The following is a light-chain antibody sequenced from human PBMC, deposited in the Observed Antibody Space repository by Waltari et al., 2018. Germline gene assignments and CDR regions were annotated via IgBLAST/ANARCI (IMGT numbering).Light chain of an antibody. CDR1: QSVRNN. Sequence: EIVMTQSPATLSVSPGERATLSCRASQSVRNNLVWYQQKPGQAPRLLTYGASTRVPGIPARFSGSGSGTECTLTISSLQSEDFAVYYCQQYNNWPPWTFGQGTKVEIK. CDR3: QQYNNWPPWT. V-gene: IGKV3-15*01. J-gene: IGKJ1*01. CDR2: GAS.